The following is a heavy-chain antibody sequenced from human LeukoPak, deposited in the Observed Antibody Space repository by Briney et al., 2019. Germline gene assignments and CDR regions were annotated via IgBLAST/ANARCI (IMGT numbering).Heavy chain of an antibody. CDR2: ISGSGGST. CDR1: GFTFSSYW. Sequence: PGGSLRLSCAASGFTFSSYWMHWVRQAPGKGLEWVSAISGSGGSTYYADSVKGRFTISRDNSKNTLYLQMNSLRAEDTAVYYCAKDPNYYDSSGYYYWGQGTLVTVSS. D-gene: IGHD3-22*01. CDR3: AKDPNYYDSSGYYY. V-gene: IGHV3-23*01. J-gene: IGHJ4*02.